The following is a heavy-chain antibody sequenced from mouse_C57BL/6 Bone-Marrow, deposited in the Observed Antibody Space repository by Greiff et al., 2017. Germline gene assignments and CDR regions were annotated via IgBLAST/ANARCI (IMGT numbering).Heavy chain of an antibody. CDR2: IHPNSGST. J-gene: IGHJ4*01. V-gene: IGHV1-64*01. CDR1: GYTFTSYW. CDR3: AREGRWDGAMDY. D-gene: IGHD4-1*01. Sequence: QVQLQQPGAELVKPGASVKLSCKASGYTFTSYWMHWVKQRPGQGLEWIGMIHPNSGSTNYNEKFKSKATLTVDKSSSTAYMQLSSLTSADSAVYYCAREGRWDGAMDYWGQGTSVTVSS.